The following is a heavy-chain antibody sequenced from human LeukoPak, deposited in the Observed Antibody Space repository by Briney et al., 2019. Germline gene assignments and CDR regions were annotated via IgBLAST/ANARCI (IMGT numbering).Heavy chain of an antibody. CDR2: VFHSGNT. Sequence: PSETLSLTCSVSGGSITSSLYHWGWLRQAPGKGLQWIGNVFHSGNTYYSPSLQSRVAISIDTSKNRFSLKLTSVTAAGTAVYYARQIVGTSWNYYYSYIDVWGNGTSVSVSS. CDR3: ARQIVGTSWNYYYSYIDV. J-gene: IGHJ6*03. D-gene: IGHD1-1*01. CDR1: GGSITSSLYH. V-gene: IGHV4-39*01.